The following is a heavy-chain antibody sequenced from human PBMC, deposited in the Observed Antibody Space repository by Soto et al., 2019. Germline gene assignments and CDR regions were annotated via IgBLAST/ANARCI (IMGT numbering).Heavy chain of an antibody. CDR3: SRHYRYYSHYMDV. D-gene: IGHD3-16*02. J-gene: IGHJ6*03. V-gene: IGHV4-39*01. CDR2: IYYSGST. Sequence: PSXTLSITCTVSGDSISNNNSYWGWIRQYQGKGLEWIGSIYYSGSTYYNPSLKSRVTISVDTSNNQLSLKLSSVTAADTAVYYCSRHYRYYSHYMDVWTKGTTVTVSS. CDR1: GDSISNNNSY.